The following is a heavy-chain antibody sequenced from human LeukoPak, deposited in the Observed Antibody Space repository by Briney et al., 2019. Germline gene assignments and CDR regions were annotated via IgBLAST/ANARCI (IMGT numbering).Heavy chain of an antibody. V-gene: IGHV1-69*13. J-gene: IGHJ3*02. CDR1: VGTFSSYA. D-gene: IGHD1-26*01. CDR2: IIPIFGTA. Sequence: ASVKVSCKASVGTFSSYAISWVRQAPGQGLEWMGGIIPIFGTANYAQKFQGRVTITADESTSTAYMELSSLRSEDTAVYYCARGVPSRVGAAFDIWGQGTMVTVSS. CDR3: ARGVPSRVGAAFDI.